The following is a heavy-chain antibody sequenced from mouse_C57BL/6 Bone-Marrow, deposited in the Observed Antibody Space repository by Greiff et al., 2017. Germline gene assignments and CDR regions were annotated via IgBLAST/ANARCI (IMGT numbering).Heavy chain of an antibody. V-gene: IGHV1-64*01. D-gene: IGHD1-1*01. CDR3: ARGIYYYGSSFSD. Sequence: QVQLKQPGAELVKPGASVKLSCKASGYTFTSYWMHWVKQRPGQGLEWIGMIHPNSGSTNYNEKFKSKATLTVDTSSSTAYTQLSSLTSEDSAVYYCARGIYYYGSSFSDWGQGTLVTVSA. J-gene: IGHJ3*01. CDR1: GYTFTSYW. CDR2: IHPNSGST.